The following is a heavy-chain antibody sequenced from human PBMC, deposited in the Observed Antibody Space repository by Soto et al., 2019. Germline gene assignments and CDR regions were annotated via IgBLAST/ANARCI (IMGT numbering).Heavy chain of an antibody. Sequence: GASVKVSCKASGYTFTSYGISWVRQAPGQGLERMGWISAYNGNTNYAQKLQGRVTMTTDTSTSTAYMELRSLRSDDTAVYYCARSPGRITRGYSGYLPYYFYYWGQGTLVTVSS. CDR1: GYTFTSYG. CDR2: ISAYNGNT. CDR3: ARSPGRITRGYSGYLPYYFYY. V-gene: IGHV1-18*01. D-gene: IGHD5-12*01. J-gene: IGHJ4*02.